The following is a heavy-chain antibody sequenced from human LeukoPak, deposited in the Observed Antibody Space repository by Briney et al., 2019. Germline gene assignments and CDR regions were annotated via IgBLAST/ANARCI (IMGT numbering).Heavy chain of an antibody. V-gene: IGHV3-73*01. CDR3: TRHTPLGYCSGGSCYFDYYYMDV. J-gene: IGHJ6*03. D-gene: IGHD2-15*01. CDR2: IRSKANSYAT. Sequence: PGGSLRLSCAASGFTFSGSAMHWVRQASGKGLEWVGRIRSKANSYATAYAASVKGRFTISRDDSKNTAYLQMNSLKTEDTAVYYCTRHTPLGYCSGGSCYFDYYYMDVWGKGTTVTVSS. CDR1: GFTFSGSA.